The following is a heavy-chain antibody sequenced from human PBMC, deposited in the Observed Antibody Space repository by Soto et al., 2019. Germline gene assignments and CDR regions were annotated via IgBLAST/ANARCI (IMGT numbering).Heavy chain of an antibody. V-gene: IGHV3-23*01. J-gene: IGHJ4*02. CDR3: AKIERFGN. D-gene: IGHD3-10*01. CDR1: GFTFSNYV. CDR2: ISVGGAGR. Sequence: EVQLLESGGGLEQPGGSLRLSCAASGFTFSNYVMSWVRQAPGKGLEWVSSISVGGAGRQYADSVKGRFTISRDNSKNTLYLQMNSLRVDDTAVYYCAKIERFGNWGQGTLVTVSS.